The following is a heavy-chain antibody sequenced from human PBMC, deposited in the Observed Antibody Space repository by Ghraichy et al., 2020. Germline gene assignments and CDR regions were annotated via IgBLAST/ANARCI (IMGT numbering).Heavy chain of an antibody. D-gene: IGHD3-9*01. Sequence: SETLSLTCTVSGGSISSSSYYWGWIRQPPGEGLEWIGSIYYRGSTYYNPSLKSRVTISVDTSKNQFSLKLRSVTAADTAVYNCASGATYYDILTGYYRGPFDYWGQGTLVTVSS. V-gene: IGHV4-39*01. CDR2: IYYRGST. CDR3: ASGATYYDILTGYYRGPFDY. CDR1: GGSISSSSYY. J-gene: IGHJ4*02.